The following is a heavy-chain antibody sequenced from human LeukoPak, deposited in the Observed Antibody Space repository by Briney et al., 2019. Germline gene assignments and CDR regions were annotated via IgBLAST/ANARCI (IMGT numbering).Heavy chain of an antibody. D-gene: IGHD2-8*01. J-gene: IGHJ4*02. Sequence: SETLSLTCTVSGGSISSGGYYWSWIRQHPGKGLEWMGYIDYSGSTYYNPSHKSRVTISRDTSKNQFSLKLSSVTAADTAVYYCARGLYSIVDYWGQGTLVTVSS. CDR3: ARGLYSIVDY. CDR2: IDYSGST. CDR1: GGSISSGGYY. V-gene: IGHV4-31*03.